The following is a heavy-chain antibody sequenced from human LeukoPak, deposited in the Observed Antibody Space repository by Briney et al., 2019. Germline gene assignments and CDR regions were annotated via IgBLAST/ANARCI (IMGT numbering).Heavy chain of an antibody. J-gene: IGHJ3*02. V-gene: IGHV4-4*02. CDR3: ARDDYDFWSGYSWYAFDI. CDR1: GGSININNC. Sequence: PSETLSLTCVVSGGSININNCYSWVRQSPGKGLEWIGEVCPRGGINYNPSLKTRVSISPDRPRNQFSLTMIYLTAADTAVYYCARDDYDFWSGYSWYAFDIWGQGTMVTVSS. D-gene: IGHD3-3*01. CDR2: VCPRGGI.